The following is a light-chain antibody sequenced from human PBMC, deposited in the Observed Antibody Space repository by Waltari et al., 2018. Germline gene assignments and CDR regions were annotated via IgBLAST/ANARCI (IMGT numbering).Light chain of an antibody. Sequence: DIQLTQSPSFLSASVGDRVTITCRASQGISSYLAWYQQKPGKAPKLLIYAASTLQSGVPSRFSGSGSGTEFTLTISSLQPEDFATYYCQQSYRTPPYTFGQGTKVEIK. CDR3: QQSYRTPPYT. J-gene: IGKJ2*01. CDR1: QGISSY. V-gene: IGKV1-9*01. CDR2: AAS.